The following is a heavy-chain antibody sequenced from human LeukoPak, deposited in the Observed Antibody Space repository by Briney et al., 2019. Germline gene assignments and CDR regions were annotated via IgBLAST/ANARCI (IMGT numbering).Heavy chain of an antibody. CDR1: GGSITSGDDY. V-gene: IGHV4-30-4*01. J-gene: IGHJ6*02. Sequence: SETLSLTCSVSGGSITSGDDYWSWIRQPPGKALEWIGYIYSSGGTSRNPSLKSRVTISLDTSKNQFSLRLSSVTAADTAVYYCARGLGSGRYYYYYYGVDVWGQGTTVTVYS. CDR2: IYSSGGT. D-gene: IGHD3-10*01. CDR3: ARGLGSGRYYYYYYGVDV.